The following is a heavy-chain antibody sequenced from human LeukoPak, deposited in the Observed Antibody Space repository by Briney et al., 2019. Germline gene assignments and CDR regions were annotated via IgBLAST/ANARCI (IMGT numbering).Heavy chain of an antibody. CDR3: ARGARITMTVVALYYFDY. V-gene: IGHV4-61*01. Sequence: SETLSLTCSVSGGSVSSGSYYWSWIRQPPGKGLEWIGYIYYSGSTNYNPSLKSRVTISVNTSKNQFSLKLSSVTAADTAVYYCARGARITMTVVALYYFDYWGQGTLVTVSS. CDR1: GGSVSSGSYY. D-gene: IGHD3-22*01. J-gene: IGHJ4*02. CDR2: IYYSGST.